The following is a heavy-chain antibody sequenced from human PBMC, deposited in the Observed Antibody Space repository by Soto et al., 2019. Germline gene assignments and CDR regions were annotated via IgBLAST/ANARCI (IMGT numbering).Heavy chain of an antibody. Sequence: SETLSLTCTVSGGSISSGYYYWSWIRQPPGKGLEWIGYIYYSGSTYYNPSLKSRVTISVDTSKNQFSLKLSSVTAADTAVYYCASGPLTIFGVVKGMDVWGQGTTVTVSS. CDR2: IYYSGST. CDR1: GGSISSGYYY. D-gene: IGHD3-3*01. J-gene: IGHJ6*02. CDR3: ASGPLTIFGVVKGMDV. V-gene: IGHV4-30-4*01.